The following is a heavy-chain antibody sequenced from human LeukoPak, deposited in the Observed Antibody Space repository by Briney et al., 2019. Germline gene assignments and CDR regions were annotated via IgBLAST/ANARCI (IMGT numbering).Heavy chain of an antibody. CDR1: GLTFTSSA. CDR3: AAGWVCSGGSCYYYFDY. J-gene: IGHJ4*02. Sequence: SVKVSCKASGLTFTSSAMQWVRQARGQRLEWIGWIVVGSGNTNYAQKFQERVTITRDMSTSTAYMELSSLRSEDTAVYYCAAGWVCSGGSCYYYFDYWGQGTLVTVSS. CDR2: IVVGSGNT. D-gene: IGHD2-15*01. V-gene: IGHV1-58*02.